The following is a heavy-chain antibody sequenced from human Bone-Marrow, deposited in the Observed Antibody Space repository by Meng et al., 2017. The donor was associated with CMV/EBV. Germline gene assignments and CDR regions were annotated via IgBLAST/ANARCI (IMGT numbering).Heavy chain of an antibody. CDR1: GIIVYATY. CDR2: IYGGGTT. CDR3: ARGGSGWIPFGY. D-gene: IGHD6-19*01. J-gene: IGHJ4*02. V-gene: IGHV3-66*01. Sequence: SCAASGIIVYATYMRWVRQAPGKGLEWVSVIYGGGTTYYTDSVKGRFTISRDTTKNTLYLHMNSLRAEDTAIYYCARGGSGWIPFGYWGQGTLVTVSS.